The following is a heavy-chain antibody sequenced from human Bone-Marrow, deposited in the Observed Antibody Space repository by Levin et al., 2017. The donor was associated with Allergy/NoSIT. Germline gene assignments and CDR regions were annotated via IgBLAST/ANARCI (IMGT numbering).Heavy chain of an antibody. CDR3: ARVALPRYCTSTSCSDSGYCFDY. J-gene: IGHJ4*02. CDR2: IGTAADS. Sequence: PGGSLRLSCAASGFTFSSYDMHWVRQATGRGLEWVSAIGTAADSYYSGSVKGRFTASRDNAKNSFYLQMNSLRAGDTAVYYCARVALPRYCTSTSCSDSGYCFDYWGQGTLVTVSS. V-gene: IGHV3-13*04. D-gene: IGHD2-2*01. CDR1: GFTFSSYD.